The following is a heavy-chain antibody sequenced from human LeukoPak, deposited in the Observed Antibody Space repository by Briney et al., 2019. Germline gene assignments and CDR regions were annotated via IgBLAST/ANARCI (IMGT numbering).Heavy chain of an antibody. CDR3: ARSRSGWYFSY. CDR1: GGSISSYY. V-gene: IGHV4-39*01. J-gene: IGHJ4*02. D-gene: IGHD6-19*01. Sequence: SETLSLTCTVSGGSISSYYWGWIRQPPGKGLEWIGSIYYSGSTYYNPSLKSRVTISVDTSKNQFSLKLSSVTAADTAVYYCARSRSGWYFSYWGQGTLVTVSS. CDR2: IYYSGST.